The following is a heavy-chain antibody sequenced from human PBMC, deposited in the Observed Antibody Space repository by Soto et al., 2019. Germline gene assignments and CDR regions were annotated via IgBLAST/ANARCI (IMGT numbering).Heavy chain of an antibody. CDR3: AREGSKLLYFVGYRFDP. J-gene: IGHJ5*02. V-gene: IGHV1-3*01. CDR2: INAGNGNT. CDR1: GYTFTSYA. Sequence: ASVKVSCKASGYTFTSYAMHWVRQAPGQRLEWMGWINAGNGNTKYSQKFQGRVTITRDTSASTAYMELSSLRSEDTAVYYCAREGSKLLYFVGYRFDPWGQGTLVTVSS. D-gene: IGHD2-2*02.